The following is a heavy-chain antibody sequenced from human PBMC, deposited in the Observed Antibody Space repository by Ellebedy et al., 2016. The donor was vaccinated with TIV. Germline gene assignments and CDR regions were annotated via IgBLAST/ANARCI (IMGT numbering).Heavy chain of an antibody. D-gene: IGHD3-22*01. CDR3: NTVGAYYYDSSGYSLDY. CDR2: IKSKTDGGRT. CDR1: GFTFTHAL. V-gene: IGHV3-15*01. Sequence: PGGSLRLSCPASGFTFTHALMSSVRPSPVTWLDSVGRIKSKTDGGRTDFASPVKGRFTISRDDSKNTLYLQMNSLKTEDTAVYYCNTVGAYYYDSSGYSLDYWGQGTLVTVSS. J-gene: IGHJ4*02.